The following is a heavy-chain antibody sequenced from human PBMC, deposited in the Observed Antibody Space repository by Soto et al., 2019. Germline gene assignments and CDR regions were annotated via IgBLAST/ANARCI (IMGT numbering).Heavy chain of an antibody. D-gene: IGHD3-10*01. CDR2: IYYSGST. V-gene: IGHV4-30-4*01. J-gene: IGHJ4*01. CDR3: ARGGLWFGEPYYFDY. Sequence: SETLSLTCTVPGGSISSGDYYWSWIRQPPGKGLEWIGYIYYSGSTYYNPSLKSRVTISVDTSKNQFSLKLSSVTAADTAVYYCARGGLWFGEPYYFDYWGQGTLVTVSS. CDR1: GGSISSGDYY.